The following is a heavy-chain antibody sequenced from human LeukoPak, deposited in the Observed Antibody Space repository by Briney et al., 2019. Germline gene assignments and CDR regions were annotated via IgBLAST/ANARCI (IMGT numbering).Heavy chain of an antibody. D-gene: IGHD3-16*01. J-gene: IGHJ6*02. CDR2: IIPILGIA. CDR1: GGTFSSYA. Sequence: SVKVSCKASGGTFSSYAISWVRQAPGQGLEWMGRIIPILGIANYAQKFQGRVTITADKSTSTAYMELSSLRSEDTAVYYCANYFWDSGQHGMDVWGQGTTVTVSS. CDR3: ANYFWDSGQHGMDV. V-gene: IGHV1-69*04.